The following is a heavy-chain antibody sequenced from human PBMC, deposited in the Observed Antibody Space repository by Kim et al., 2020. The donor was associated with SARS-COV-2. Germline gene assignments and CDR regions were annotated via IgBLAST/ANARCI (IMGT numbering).Heavy chain of an antibody. CDR3: ASVRGYFDWRGWFDP. D-gene: IGHD3-9*01. CDR2: IYYSGST. V-gene: IGHV4-39*07. Sequence: SETLSLTCTVSGGSISSSSYYWGWIRQPPGKGLEWIGSIYYSGSTYYNPSLKSRVTISVDTSKNQFSLKLSSVTAADTAVYYCASVRGYFDWRGWFDPWGQGTLVTVSS. CDR1: GGSISSSSYY. J-gene: IGHJ5*02.